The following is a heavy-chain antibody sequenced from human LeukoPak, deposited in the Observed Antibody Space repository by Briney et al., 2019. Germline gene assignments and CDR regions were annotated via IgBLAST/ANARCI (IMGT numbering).Heavy chain of an antibody. CDR3: ARGTQPPYDFWGVDP. CDR2: INPNSGGT. D-gene: IGHD3-3*01. V-gene: IGHV1-2*02. Sequence: GASVKVSCKASGYTFTGYYMHWVRQAPGQGLEWMGWINPNSGGTNYAQKFQGRVTMTRDTSISTAYMELNRLRSDDTAVYYCARGTQPPYDFWGVDPWGQGTLVTVSS. J-gene: IGHJ5*02. CDR1: GYTFTGYY.